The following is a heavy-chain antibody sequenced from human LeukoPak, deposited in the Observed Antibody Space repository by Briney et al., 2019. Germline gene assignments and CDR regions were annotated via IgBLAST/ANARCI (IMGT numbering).Heavy chain of an antibody. Sequence: SETLSLTCAVSGGSISSYYWSWIRQPPGKGQEWIGYIYYSGSTNYNPSLKSRVTISVDTSKNQFSLKLSSVTASDTSVYYCARARVGDYDFWSGYETIVDYCGQGSIVIVAS. CDR3: ARARVGDYDFWSGYETIVDY. CDR2: IYYSGST. CDR1: GGSISSYY. D-gene: IGHD3-3*01. V-gene: IGHV4-59*01. J-gene: IGHJ4*02.